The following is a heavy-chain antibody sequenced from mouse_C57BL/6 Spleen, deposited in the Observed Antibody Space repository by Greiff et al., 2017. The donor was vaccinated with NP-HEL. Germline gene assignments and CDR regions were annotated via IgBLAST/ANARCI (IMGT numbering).Heavy chain of an antibody. CDR3: ARIGYYGSYWYFDV. V-gene: IGHV8-8*01. D-gene: IGHD1-1*01. J-gene: IGHJ1*03. Sequence: QVTLKVSGPGILQPSQTLSLTCSFSGFSLSTFGMGVGWIRQPSGKGLEWLAHIWWDDDKYYNPALKSRLTISKDTSKNQVFLTIANVDTADTATYYCARIGYYGSYWYFDVWGTGTTVTVSS. CDR2: IWWDDDK. CDR1: GFSLSTFGMG.